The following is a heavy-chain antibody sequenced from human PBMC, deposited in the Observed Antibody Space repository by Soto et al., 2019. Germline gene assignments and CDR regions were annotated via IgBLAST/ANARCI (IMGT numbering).Heavy chain of an antibody. CDR3: ASLYYYSLTKYLDY. J-gene: IGHJ4*02. V-gene: IGHV3-30*03. D-gene: IGHD3-10*01. CDR2: MSYDGINK. Sequence: QVQLVESGGGVVQPGRSLRLSCAASGFTFSAYGMHWVRQAPGKGLEWVAVMSYDGINKYYADFVKGRFTISRDNSKNMLYLQMDRLRAEDTAVYYCASLYYYSLTKYLDYWGQGTVVTVSS. CDR1: GFTFSAYG.